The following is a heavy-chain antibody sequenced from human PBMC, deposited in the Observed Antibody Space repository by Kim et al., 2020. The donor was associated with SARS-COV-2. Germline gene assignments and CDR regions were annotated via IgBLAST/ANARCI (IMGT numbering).Heavy chain of an antibody. V-gene: IGHV1-58*01. Sequence: NYAQKFQERVTITRAMSTSTAYMELSSLRSEDTAVYYCAAVIVGATTSDYWGQGTLVTVSS. CDR3: AAVIVGATTSDY. J-gene: IGHJ4*02. D-gene: IGHD1-26*01.